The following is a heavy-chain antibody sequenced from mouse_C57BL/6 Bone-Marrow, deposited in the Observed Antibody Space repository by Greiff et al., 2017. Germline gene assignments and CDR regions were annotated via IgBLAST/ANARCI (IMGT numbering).Heavy chain of an antibody. Sequence: EVQLQQSGAELVRPGASVKLSCTASGFNIKDDYIHWVKQRPEQGLEWIGWIDPEIGDTEYASKFQGKATITSDTSSNTAYLQHSSLTSVDTAVYYCSSCGGNYFDFWGQGTPLTVAS. CDR1: GFNIKDDY. D-gene: IGHD1-1*02. CDR3: SSCGGNYFDF. CDR2: IDPEIGDT. J-gene: IGHJ2*01. V-gene: IGHV14-4*01.